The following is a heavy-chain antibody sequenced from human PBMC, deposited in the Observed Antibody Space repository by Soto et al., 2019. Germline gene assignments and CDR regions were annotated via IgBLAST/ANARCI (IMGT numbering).Heavy chain of an antibody. Sequence: SETLSLTCTFYGSSLIGYYWTWIRQSPERGLEWIGYIHYSGGDDYNPSLNSRPTMSVDSSQRQFSMKLAAVTAADTAVYYCARGVGGSGLNWFDPWGQGTLVTVSS. CDR3: ARGVGGSGLNWFDP. V-gene: IGHV4-34*11. D-gene: IGHD6-19*01. J-gene: IGHJ5*02. CDR2: IHYSGGD. CDR1: GSSLIGYY.